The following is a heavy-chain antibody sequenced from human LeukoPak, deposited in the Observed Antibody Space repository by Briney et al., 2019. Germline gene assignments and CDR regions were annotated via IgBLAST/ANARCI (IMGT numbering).Heavy chain of an antibody. Sequence: GGPLRLSCAASGFTFRNYWMSWIRQAPGRGLEWVANIKLDGTQKNYIQSVSGRFTISRDKARNFLYLQLSSLRAEDTAVYSCTRDFWTDYWGQGTLVTVSS. CDR2: IKLDGTQK. V-gene: IGHV3-7*01. D-gene: IGHD3/OR15-3a*01. J-gene: IGHJ4*02. CDR1: GFTFRNYW. CDR3: TRDFWTDY.